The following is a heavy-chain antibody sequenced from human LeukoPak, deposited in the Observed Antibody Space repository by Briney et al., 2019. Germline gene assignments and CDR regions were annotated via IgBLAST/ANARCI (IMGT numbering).Heavy chain of an antibody. V-gene: IGHV4-34*01. CDR1: GGSFSVYY. CDR3: ARAPAGY. J-gene: IGHJ4*02. Sequence: PSETLSLTCAVYGGSFSVYYWSWIRQPPGKGLEWIGEINHSGSTNYNPSLKSRVTISVDTSKNQFSLKLSSVTAADTAVYYCARAPAGYWGQGTLVTVSS. CDR2: INHSGST.